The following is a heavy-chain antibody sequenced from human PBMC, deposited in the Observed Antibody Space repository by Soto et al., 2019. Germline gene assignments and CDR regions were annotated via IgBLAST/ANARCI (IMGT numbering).Heavy chain of an antibody. J-gene: IGHJ6*02. CDR1: GFTFSSYW. CDR3: ARESRFLEWLLFAYGMDV. V-gene: IGHV3-7*05. CDR2: IKQDGSEK. D-gene: IGHD3-3*01. Sequence: VQLVESGGGLVQPGGSLRLSCAASGFTFSSYWMSWVRQAPGKGLEWVANIKQDGSEKYYVDSVKGRFTISRDNTKNSLYLQMNSRRAEDTAVYYCARESRFLEWLLFAYGMDVWGQGTTVTVSS.